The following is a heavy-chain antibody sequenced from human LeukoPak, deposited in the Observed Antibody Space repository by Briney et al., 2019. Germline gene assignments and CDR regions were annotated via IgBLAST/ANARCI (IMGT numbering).Heavy chain of an antibody. CDR2: ISYDGSNK. CDR1: GFTFSSYA. V-gene: IGHV3-30-3*01. CDR3: ARDRDYGDHEWFDP. J-gene: IGHJ5*02. D-gene: IGHD4-17*01. Sequence: GGSLRLSCAASGFTFSSYAMHWVRQAPGKGLEWVAVISYDGSNKYYADSVKGRFTISRDNSKNTLYLQMNSLRAEDTAVYYCARDRDYGDHEWFDPWGQGTLVTVSS.